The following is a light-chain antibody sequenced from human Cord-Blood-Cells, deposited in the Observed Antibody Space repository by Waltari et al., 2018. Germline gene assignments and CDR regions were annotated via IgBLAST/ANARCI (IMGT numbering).Light chain of an antibody. CDR3: CSYAGSSTFVYV. J-gene: IGLJ1*01. CDR2: EGS. CDR1: SSDVGSYNL. Sequence: QSALTQPASVSGSPGQSITISCTGTSSDVGSYNLVSWYQQHPGKAPKLMIYEGSKRPSGVSNRCSGSKSGNTASLTISGLQAEDEADYYCCSYAGSSTFVYVFGTGTKVTVL. V-gene: IGLV2-23*03.